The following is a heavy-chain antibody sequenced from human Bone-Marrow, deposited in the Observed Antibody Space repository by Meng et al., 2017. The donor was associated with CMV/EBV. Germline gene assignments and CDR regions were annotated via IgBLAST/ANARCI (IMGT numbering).Heavy chain of an antibody. CDR3: ARRYSSGWYDH. CDR2: INHSRST. V-gene: IGHV4-34*01. Sequence: SETLSLTCAVYGGSFSGYYWSWIRQPPGKGLEWIGEINHSRSTNYNPSLKSRVTISVDTSKNQFSLKLSSVTAADTAVYYCARRYSSGWYDHWGQGTLVTVSS. CDR1: GGSFSGYY. D-gene: IGHD6-19*01. J-gene: IGHJ4*02.